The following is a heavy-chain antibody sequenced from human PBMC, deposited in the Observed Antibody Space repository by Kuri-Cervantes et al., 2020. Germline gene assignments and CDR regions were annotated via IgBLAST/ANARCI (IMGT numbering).Heavy chain of an antibody. CDR1: GFTFSSYA. CDR3: AREWPMRSPGAFDI. J-gene: IGHJ3*02. D-gene: IGHD2-2*01. CDR2: ISYDGSNK. V-gene: IGHV3-30-3*01. Sequence: GESLKISCAASGFTFSSYAMHWVRQAPGEGLEWVAVISYDGSNKYYADSVKGRFTISRDNSKNTLYLQMNSLRSDDTAVYYCAREWPMRSPGAFDIWGQGTMVTVSS.